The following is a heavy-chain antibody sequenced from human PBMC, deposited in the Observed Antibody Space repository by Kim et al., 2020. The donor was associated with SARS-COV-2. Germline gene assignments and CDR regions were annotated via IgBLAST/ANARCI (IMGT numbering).Heavy chain of an antibody. J-gene: IGHJ6*02. CDR2: ISYDGSNK. Sequence: GGYLRLSCAASGFTFSSYGMHWVRQAPGKGLEWVAVISYDGSNKYYADSVKGRFTISRDNSKNTLYLQMNSLRAEDTAVYYCAKDSAYLRGYYYGMDVWGQGTTVTVSS. CDR1: GFTFSSYG. V-gene: IGHV3-30*18. D-gene: IGHD2-21*01. CDR3: AKDSAYLRGYYYGMDV.